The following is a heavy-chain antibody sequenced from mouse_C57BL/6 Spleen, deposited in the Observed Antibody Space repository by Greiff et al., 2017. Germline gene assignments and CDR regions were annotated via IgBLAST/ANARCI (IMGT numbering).Heavy chain of an antibody. V-gene: IGHV1-64*01. CDR2: IHPNSGRT. D-gene: IGHD3-2*02. J-gene: IGHJ2*01. CDR3: ARGSSGYVDY. Sequence: QVQLQHPGAELVKPGASVKLSCKASGYTFTSYWMHWVKQRPGQGLEWIGMIHPNSGRTNYNEKFKSKATLTVDKSSSTAYMQLSSLTSEDSAVYYCARGSSGYVDYWGQGTTLTVSS. CDR1: GYTFTSYW.